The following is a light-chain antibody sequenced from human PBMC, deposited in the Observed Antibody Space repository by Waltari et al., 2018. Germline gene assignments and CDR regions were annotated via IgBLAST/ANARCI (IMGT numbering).Light chain of an antibody. CDR2: RNN. CDR3: ASWDDSRNGFYV. J-gene: IGLJ1*01. CDR1: SSNIGSNS. Sequence: QSVLTQPPSASGTPGQRVTISCSGSSSNIGSNSVTWSQQLPGTAPKILIYRNNERPAGVPDRFSGSKSGTSASLAISGLQSEDEADYYCASWDDSRNGFYVFGTGTNVAVL. V-gene: IGLV1-44*01.